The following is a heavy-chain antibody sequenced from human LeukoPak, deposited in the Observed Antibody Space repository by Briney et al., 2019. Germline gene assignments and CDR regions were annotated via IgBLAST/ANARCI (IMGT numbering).Heavy chain of an antibody. J-gene: IGHJ4*02. CDR3: ARDQADYFGYCSSTSCYNVLDY. V-gene: IGHV1-46*01. CDR1: GYTFTSYY. D-gene: IGHD2-2*02. CDR2: INPSGGST. Sequence: ASVKVSCKASGYTFTSYYMHWVRQAPGQGLEWMGIINPSGGSTSCAQKFQGRVTMTRDMSTSTVYMELSSLRSEDTAVYYCARDQADYFGYCSSTSCYNVLDYWGQGTLVTVSS.